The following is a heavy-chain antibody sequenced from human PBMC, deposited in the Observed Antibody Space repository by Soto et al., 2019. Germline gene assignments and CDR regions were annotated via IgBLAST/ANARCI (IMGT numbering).Heavy chain of an antibody. V-gene: IGHV3-23*01. CDR2: ISGSGDST. D-gene: IGHD3-16*01. CDR1: GFTFTIHA. J-gene: IGHJ6*02. Sequence: PGGSLRLSCAASGFTFTIHAMSWVRQAPGKGLEWVSGISGSGDSTYYADSVKGRFTISRDNSKSTLYLQMNSLRAEDTAVYYCAKETYAYDGMDVWGQGTTVTVSS. CDR3: AKETYAYDGMDV.